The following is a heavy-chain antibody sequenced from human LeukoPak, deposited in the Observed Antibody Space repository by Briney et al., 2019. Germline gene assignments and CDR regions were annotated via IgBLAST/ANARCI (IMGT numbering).Heavy chain of an antibody. CDR2: ISGSGGST. CDR1: GFTFSSYA. D-gene: IGHD3-3*01. Sequence: GGSLRLSCAASGFTFSSYAMSWVRQAPGKGLEWVSAISGSGGSTYYADSVKGRFTISRDNSKNTLYLQMNSLRAEDTAVYYCASHDYDFWSGHFDYWGQGTLVTVSS. J-gene: IGHJ4*02. V-gene: IGHV3-23*01. CDR3: ASHDYDFWSGHFDY.